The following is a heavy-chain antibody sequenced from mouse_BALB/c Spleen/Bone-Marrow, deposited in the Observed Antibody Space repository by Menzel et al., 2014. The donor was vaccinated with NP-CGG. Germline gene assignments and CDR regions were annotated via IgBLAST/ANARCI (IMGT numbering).Heavy chain of an antibody. V-gene: IGHV2-6-7*01. CDR2: IWGDGST. CDR1: GFSLTGYG. Sequence: VQLQRSGPGLVAPSQSLSITCTVSGFSLTGYGVNWVRQPPGKGLEWLGMIWGDGSTDYNSALKSRLSISKDNSKSQVFLKMNSLQTDDTARYYCARALYDYDDLYCAMDYWGQGTSVTVSS. J-gene: IGHJ4*01. CDR3: ARALYDYDDLYCAMDY. D-gene: IGHD2-4*01.